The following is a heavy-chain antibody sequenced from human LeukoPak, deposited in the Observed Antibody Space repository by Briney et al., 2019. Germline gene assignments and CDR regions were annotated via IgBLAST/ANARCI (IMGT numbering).Heavy chain of an antibody. D-gene: IGHD2-21*02. CDR3: AREALAYCGGDCYSSAFDI. V-gene: IGHV3-53*01. CDR2: LYSDGTT. J-gene: IGHJ3*02. Sequence: GGSLRLSCAVSGLTVSGNYMSWVRQAPGKGLEWVSMLYSDGTTYYADSVKGRFTISRDNSKNTLYLQMNSLRAEDTAVYYCAREALAYCGGDCYSSAFDIWGQGTMVTVSS. CDR1: GLTVSGNY.